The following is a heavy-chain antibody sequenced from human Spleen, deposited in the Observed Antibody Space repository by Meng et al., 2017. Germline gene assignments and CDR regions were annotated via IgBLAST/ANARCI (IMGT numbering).Heavy chain of an antibody. D-gene: IGHD6-25*01. V-gene: IGHV1-2*06. CDR1: GYNFPDYY. CDR2: INPKSGDT. J-gene: IGHJ4*02. CDR3: ARDEDISAAGKLFSDY. Sequence: QLGHYGARVKKPGSSVKVPCKPSGYNFPDYYIHWVRRAPGQGLELIGRINPKSGDTHYAQKFQARVTMTGDTSISTAYMELSGLRSDDTAMYYCARDEDISAAGKLFSDYWGQGTLVTVSS.